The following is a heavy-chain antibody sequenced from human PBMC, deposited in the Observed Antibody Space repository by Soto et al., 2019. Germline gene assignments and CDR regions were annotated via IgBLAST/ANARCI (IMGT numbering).Heavy chain of an antibody. CDR1: GGTFSTYA. V-gene: IGHV1-69*12. J-gene: IGHJ4*02. Sequence: QVQLVQSGAEVKKPESSVKVSCKAPGGTFSTYAISWVRQAPGQGLEWMGGIIPMFGTANYAQRFQGRVTLTADESTNTGDMELSSLRSEDTAVYFCASGIQLWLRRINTGYSGWGQGTLVTVSS. CDR3: ASGIQLWLRRINTGYSG. CDR2: IIPMFGTA. D-gene: IGHD5-18*01.